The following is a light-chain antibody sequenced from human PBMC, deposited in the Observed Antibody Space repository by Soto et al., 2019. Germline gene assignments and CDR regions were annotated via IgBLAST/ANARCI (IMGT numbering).Light chain of an antibody. CDR1: QGISNY. V-gene: IGKV1-27*01. Sequence: DIQMTQSPSSLSASVGDRVTITCRARQGISNYLAWYQQKPGKVPKLLIYAASTLQSGVPSRFSGSGSGTDFTLTISSLQPEDVATYYCQKYNSPSWTFGQGTKVEIK. CDR3: QKYNSPSWT. CDR2: AAS. J-gene: IGKJ1*01.